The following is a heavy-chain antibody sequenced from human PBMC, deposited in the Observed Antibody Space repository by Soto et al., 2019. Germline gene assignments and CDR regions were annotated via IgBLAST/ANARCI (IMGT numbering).Heavy chain of an antibody. CDR3: ARVGISSWYGTVSYNWFDP. J-gene: IGHJ5*02. V-gene: IGHV1-69*01. CDR1: GGTFSSYA. Sequence: QVQLVQSGAEVKKPGSSVKVSCKASGGTFSSYAISWVRQAPGQGLEWMGGIIPIFGTANYAQKFQGRVTITADESRSTAYMELSSLRSEDTEVYYCARVGISSWYGTVSYNWFDPWGQGTLVTVSS. CDR2: IIPIFGTA. D-gene: IGHD6-13*01.